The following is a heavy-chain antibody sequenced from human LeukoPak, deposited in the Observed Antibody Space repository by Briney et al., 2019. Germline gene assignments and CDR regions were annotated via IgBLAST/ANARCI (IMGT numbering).Heavy chain of an antibody. CDR3: ANGRRDYYDIDAFDI. Sequence: PGRSLRLSCAASGFTFSSYGMHWVRQAPGKGLEWVAVISYDGSNKYYADSVKGRFTISRDHSKNTLYLQMNSLRAEDTAVYYCANGRRDYYDIDAFDIWGQGTMVTVSS. J-gene: IGHJ3*02. D-gene: IGHD3-22*01. V-gene: IGHV3-30*18. CDR2: ISYDGSNK. CDR1: GFTFSSYG.